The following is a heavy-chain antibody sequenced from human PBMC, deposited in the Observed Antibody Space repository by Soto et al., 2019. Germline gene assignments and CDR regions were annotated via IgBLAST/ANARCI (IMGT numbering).Heavy chain of an antibody. CDR1: GGSIGSYC. Sequence: QVQLQELGPGLVKPSETLSLTCNVSGGSIGSYCWSWIRQPPGKGLEWIGYISQAGSTNYNPSLTSRVTISVDTSKSQFSLSLTSVTAADTAVYYCARVSRWGGIGAPPTRKPYYYYMDVWGKGTTVTVSS. D-gene: IGHD6-13*01. CDR2: ISQAGST. CDR3: ARVSRWGGIGAPPTRKPYYYYMDV. V-gene: IGHV4-59*01. J-gene: IGHJ6*03.